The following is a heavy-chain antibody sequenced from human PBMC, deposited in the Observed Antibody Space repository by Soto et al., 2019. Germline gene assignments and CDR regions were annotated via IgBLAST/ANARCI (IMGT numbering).Heavy chain of an antibody. D-gene: IGHD7-27*01. CDR1: GFTFTIFA. CDR3: AKEVSLGSTVDLGY. CDR2: ISGSGGST. Sequence: LRLSCAASGFTFTIFAMSWVRQSPGKGLEWVSTISGSGGSTYYADAVKGRFTISRDNSMGTLYLQMKSLRVEDTAIYYCAKEVSLGSTVDLGYWGQGTLVTVSS. V-gene: IGHV3-23*01. J-gene: IGHJ4*02.